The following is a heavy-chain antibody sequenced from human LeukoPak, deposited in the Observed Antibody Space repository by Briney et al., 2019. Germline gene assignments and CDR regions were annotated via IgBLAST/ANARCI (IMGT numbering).Heavy chain of an antibody. J-gene: IGHJ4*02. D-gene: IGHD4-11*01. CDR1: GFTFSSYS. CDR2: ISSSSSYI. CDR3: ARVGYSNYVAY. V-gene: IGHV3-21*01. Sequence: GGSPRLSCAASGFTFSSYSMNWVRQAPGKGLEWVSSISSSSSYIYYADSVKGRFTISRDNAKSSLYLQMNSLRAEDTAVYYCARVGYSNYVAYWGQGTLVTVSS.